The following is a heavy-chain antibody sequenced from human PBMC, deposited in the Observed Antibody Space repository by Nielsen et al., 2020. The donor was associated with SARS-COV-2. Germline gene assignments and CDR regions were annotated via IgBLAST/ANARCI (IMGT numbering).Heavy chain of an antibody. J-gene: IGHJ4*02. D-gene: IGHD3-9*01. CDR2: ISWNSGSI. Sequence: SLKISCAASGFTFDDYAMHWVRQAPGKGLEWVSGISWNSGSIGYADSVKGRFTISRDNAKNSLYLQMNSLRDEDTAVYYCASIKSAIFPSWGQGTLVTVSS. V-gene: IGHV3-9*01. CDR3: ASIKSAIFPS. CDR1: GFTFDDYA.